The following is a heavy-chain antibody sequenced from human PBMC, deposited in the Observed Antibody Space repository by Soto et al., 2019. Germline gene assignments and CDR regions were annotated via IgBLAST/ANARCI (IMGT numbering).Heavy chain of an antibody. Sequence: EVQLLESGGGLQQPGGSLRLSCAASGFTFSSYAMGWVRQAPGKGLEWVSSISSGGTRIYYADSVRGRFTISRDNSKSTLYLQMKSLRAEDAAVFYCAKAPHASDYAGRGFDFWGQGTLVNVSS. D-gene: IGHD5-12*01. V-gene: IGHV3-23*01. CDR2: ISSGGTRI. CDR3: AKAPHASDYAGRGFDF. CDR1: GFTFSSYA. J-gene: IGHJ4*02.